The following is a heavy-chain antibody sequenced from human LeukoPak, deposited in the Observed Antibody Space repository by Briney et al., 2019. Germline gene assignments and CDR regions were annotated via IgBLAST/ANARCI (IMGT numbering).Heavy chain of an antibody. D-gene: IGHD3-9*01. CDR3: ALVYYDILTGNYYYYYGMDV. J-gene: IGHJ6*02. V-gene: IGHV1-2*02. CDR1: GYTFTGYY. Sequence: ASVKVSCKASGYTFTGYYIHWVRQAPGQGLEWMAWINPNNGVTNYAQNFQGRVTMTRDPSISTAYMELSRLSSDDTAVYYCALVYYDILTGNYYYYYGMDVWGQGTTVTVSS. CDR2: INPNNGVT.